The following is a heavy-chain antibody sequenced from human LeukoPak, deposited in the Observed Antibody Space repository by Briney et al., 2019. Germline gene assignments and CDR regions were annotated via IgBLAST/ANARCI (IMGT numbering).Heavy chain of an antibody. CDR2: IIPIFGTA. Sequence: GSSVKVSCKASGGTFSSYAISWVRQAPGQGLEWTGRIIPIFGTANYAQKFQGRVTITTDESTSTAYMELSSLRSEDTAVYYCASIRRVGATSYFDYWGQGTLVTASS. CDR1: GGTFSSYA. D-gene: IGHD1-26*01. J-gene: IGHJ4*02. V-gene: IGHV1-69*05. CDR3: ASIRRVGATSYFDY.